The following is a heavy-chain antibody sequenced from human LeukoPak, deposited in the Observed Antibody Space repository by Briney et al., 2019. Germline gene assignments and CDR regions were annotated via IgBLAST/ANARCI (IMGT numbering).Heavy chain of an antibody. CDR2: IYYSGST. CDR1: GGSISSGDYY. Sequence: TSETLSLTCTVSGGSISSGDYYWSWIRQPPGKGLEWIGYIYYSGSTYYNPSLKSRVTISVDTSKNQFSLKLSSVTAADTAVYYCARVAGSNYYYYGMDVWGQGTTVTVSS. V-gene: IGHV4-30-4*02. CDR3: ARVAGSNYYYYGMDV. J-gene: IGHJ6*02.